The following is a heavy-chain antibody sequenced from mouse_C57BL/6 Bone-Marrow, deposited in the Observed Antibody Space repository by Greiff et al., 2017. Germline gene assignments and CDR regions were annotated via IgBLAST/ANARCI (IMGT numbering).Heavy chain of an antibody. CDR1: GYTFTSYT. CDR2: INPSSGYT. Sequence: QVQLQQSGAELARPGASVKMSCKASGYTFTSYTMHWVKQRPGQGLAWIGYINPSSGYTKYNQKFKDKATLTADKSSSTAYMHLSSLTSEDSAVYYCARWSSPDYWGQGTTLTVSS. J-gene: IGHJ2*01. CDR3: ARWSSPDY. V-gene: IGHV1-4*01.